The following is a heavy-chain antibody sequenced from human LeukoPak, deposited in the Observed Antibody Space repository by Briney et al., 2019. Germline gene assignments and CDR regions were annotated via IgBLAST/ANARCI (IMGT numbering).Heavy chain of an antibody. D-gene: IGHD6-19*01. CDR1: GGSISSGDYY. J-gene: IGHJ4*02. CDR2: VYYTGST. Sequence: SQTLSLTCTVSGGSISSGDYYWSWIRQPPGKGLEWIGYVYYTGSTNYNPSLKSRVTISVGTSKRQFSLKLNSVTAADTAVYYCARAGFGSIYYFDDWGQGTLVTVSS. CDR3: ARAGFGSIYYFDD. V-gene: IGHV4-61*08.